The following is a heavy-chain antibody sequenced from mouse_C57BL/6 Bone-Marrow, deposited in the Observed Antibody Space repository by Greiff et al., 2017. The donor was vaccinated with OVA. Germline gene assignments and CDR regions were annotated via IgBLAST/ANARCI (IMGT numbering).Heavy chain of an antibody. Sequence: EVKLMESGPGLVKPSQSLSLTCSVTGYSITSGYYWNWIRQFPGNKLEWMGYISYDGSNNYNPSLKNRISITRDTSKNQFFLKLNSVTTEDTATYYCAREEGNPWFAYWGQGTLVTVSA. J-gene: IGHJ3*01. D-gene: IGHD2-1*01. CDR2: ISYDGSN. CDR3: AREEGNPWFAY. V-gene: IGHV3-6*01. CDR1: GYSITSGYY.